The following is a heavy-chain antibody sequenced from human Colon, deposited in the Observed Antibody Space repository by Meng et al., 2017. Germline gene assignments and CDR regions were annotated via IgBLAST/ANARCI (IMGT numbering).Heavy chain of an antibody. J-gene: IGHJ5*02. Sequence: LRLSCTVSGGSISSGGYYWSCIRQHPGKGLEWIGYIYYSGSTYYNPSLKSRVTISVDTSKNQFSLKLSSVTAADTAVYYCARLRKYYGSGSYYPNWFDPWGQGTLVTVSS. CDR2: IYYSGST. CDR3: ARLRKYYGSGSYYPNWFDP. D-gene: IGHD3-10*01. CDR1: GGSISSGGYY. V-gene: IGHV4-31*03.